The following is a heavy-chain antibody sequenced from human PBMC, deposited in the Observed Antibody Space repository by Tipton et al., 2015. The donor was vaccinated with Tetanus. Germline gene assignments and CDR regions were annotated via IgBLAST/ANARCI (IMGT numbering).Heavy chain of an antibody. D-gene: IGHD1-1*01. Sequence: TLSLTCTVSGGSITSYYWTWIRQPPGKGLEWIGYVYYSGTAYYNTSLKSRVTISVDTSKNQFSLEMSSVTATDTAVYYCARRRTDRNWYFDLWGRGTLVTVSS. V-gene: IGHV4-59*08. CDR2: VYYSGTA. J-gene: IGHJ2*01. CDR1: GGSITSYY. CDR3: ARRRTDRNWYFDL.